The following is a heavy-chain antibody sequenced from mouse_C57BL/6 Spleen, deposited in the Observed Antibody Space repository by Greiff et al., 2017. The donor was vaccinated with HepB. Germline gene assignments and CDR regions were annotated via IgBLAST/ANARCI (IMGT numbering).Heavy chain of an antibody. CDR1: GFTFSDYY. D-gene: IGHD3-2*02. V-gene: IGHV5-16*01. CDR3: ARVSSGYIYAMDY. Sequence: EVKLMESEGGLVQPGSSMKLSCTASGFTFSDYYMAWVRQVPEKGLEWVANINYDGSSTYYLDSLKSRFIISRDNAKNILYLQMSSLKSEDTATYYCARVSSGYIYAMDYWGQGTSVTVSS. CDR2: INYDGSST. J-gene: IGHJ4*01.